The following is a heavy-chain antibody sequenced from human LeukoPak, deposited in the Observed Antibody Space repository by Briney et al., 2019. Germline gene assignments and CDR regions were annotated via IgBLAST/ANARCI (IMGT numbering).Heavy chain of an antibody. CDR2: ISLAGQT. J-gene: IGHJ4*02. V-gene: IGHV4-4*02. CDR3: SRESGPFCPFGY. CDR1: GGSISGTNW. D-gene: IGHD1-26*01. Sequence: SGTLSLTCGVSGGSISGTNWWSWVRQPPGHGLEWIGEISLAGQTNYNPSLNGRVTMSLDKSSNQLSLHLTYVTAADTATYFCSRESGPFCPFGYWGQGTLVIVSS.